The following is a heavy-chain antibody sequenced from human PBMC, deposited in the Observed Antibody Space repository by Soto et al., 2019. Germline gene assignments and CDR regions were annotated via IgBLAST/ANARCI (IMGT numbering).Heavy chain of an antibody. J-gene: IGHJ4*02. V-gene: IGHV3-23*01. D-gene: IGHD4-17*01. CDR3: AKAPLRFADY. CDR2: ISGSGGST. Sequence: PVGSLRLSCAASGFTFSSYAMSWVRQAPGKGLEWVSAISGSGGSTYYADSVKGRFTISRGNCKNTLFLQMNSLRAEDTAVYYCAKAPLRFADYWGQGTLVTVSS. CDR1: GFTFSSYA.